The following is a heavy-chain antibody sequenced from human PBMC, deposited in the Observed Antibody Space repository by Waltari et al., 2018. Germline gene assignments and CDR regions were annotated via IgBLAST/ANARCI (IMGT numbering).Heavy chain of an antibody. Sequence: QVQVQQWGTGLLKPSETLSLTCGVYGGSLSDYYWNWLRQPPGKGLEWIGKINQSGGANYNPSLKSRVTMSLDTSKNQFSLKLSSVTAADTAIYYCARGIVVVFTAPPYWYFDLWGRGALVTVSS. J-gene: IGHJ2*01. CDR1: GGSLSDYY. V-gene: IGHV4-34*02. CDR2: INQSGGA. D-gene: IGHD2-15*01. CDR3: ARGIVVVFTAPPYWYFDL.